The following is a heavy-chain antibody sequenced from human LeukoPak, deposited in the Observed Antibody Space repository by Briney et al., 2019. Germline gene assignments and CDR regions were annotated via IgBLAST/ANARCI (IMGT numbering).Heavy chain of an antibody. J-gene: IGHJ4*02. CDR2: ISGSGGST. Sequence: PGGSLRLSCAAFGFTFSSYAMSWVRQAPGKGLEWVSAISGSGGSTYYADSVKGRFTISRDNSKNTLHLQLNSLRAEDTAVYYCARVDPTMVPARGYFDSWGQGTLDTVSS. CDR1: GFTFSSYA. CDR3: ARVDPTMVPARGYFDS. V-gene: IGHV3-23*01. D-gene: IGHD5-18*01.